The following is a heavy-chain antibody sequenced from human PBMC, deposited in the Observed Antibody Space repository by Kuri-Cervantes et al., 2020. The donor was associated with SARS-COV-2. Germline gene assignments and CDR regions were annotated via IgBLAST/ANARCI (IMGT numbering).Heavy chain of an antibody. CDR1: GFTFSSYG. CDR3: ARDFNPLDY. V-gene: IGHV3-30*02. Sequence: GESLKISCAASGFTFSSYGMHWVRQAPGKGLEWVAFIRYDGSNKYYADSVKGRFTISRDNAKNSLYLQMNSLRAEDTAVYYCARDFNPLDYWGQGTLVTGSS. CDR2: IRYDGSNK. J-gene: IGHJ4*02.